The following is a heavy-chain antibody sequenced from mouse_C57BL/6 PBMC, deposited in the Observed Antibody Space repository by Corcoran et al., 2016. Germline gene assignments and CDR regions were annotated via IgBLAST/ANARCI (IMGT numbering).Heavy chain of an antibody. Sequence: EVQLQQSGPVLVKPGASVKMSCKASGYTFTDYYMNWVKQSHGKSLEWIGVINPYNGGTSYNQKFKGKATLTVDKSSSTAYLELNSLTSEDSAVYYCARGRCYDPTDGFAYWGQGTLVTVSA. J-gene: IGHJ3*01. D-gene: IGHD2-3*01. V-gene: IGHV1-19*01. CDR2: INPYNGGT. CDR3: ARGRCYDPTDGFAY. CDR1: GYTFTDYY.